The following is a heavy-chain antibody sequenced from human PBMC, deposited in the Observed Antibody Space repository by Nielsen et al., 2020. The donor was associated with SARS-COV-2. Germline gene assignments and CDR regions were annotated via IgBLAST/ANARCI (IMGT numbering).Heavy chain of an antibody. J-gene: IGHJ4*02. CDR1: GYTFTSYG. D-gene: IGHD6-19*01. CDR3: ARDLSSGWPNY. Sequence: ASVKVSCKASGYTFTSYGISWVRQAPGQGLEWMGWISPYTHNTHYADNLQGRVTLTTETSTKTAYMELSGLRSDDTAIYYCARDLSSGWPNYWGQGTLVTVSS. V-gene: IGHV1-18*01. CDR2: ISPYTHNT.